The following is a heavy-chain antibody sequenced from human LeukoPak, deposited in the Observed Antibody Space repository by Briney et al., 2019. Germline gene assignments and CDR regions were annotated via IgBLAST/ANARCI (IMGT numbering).Heavy chain of an antibody. J-gene: IGHJ3*02. CDR3: ARVRDGYNDAFDI. CDR1: GYTFTSYY. D-gene: IGHD5-24*01. V-gene: IGHV1-46*01. CDR2: NSPSGSGT. Sequence: GASVKVSCKASGYTFTSYYLHWVRQAPGQRLEWMGINSPSGSGTTYAQKFQGRVTMTRETSTSTVYMELSSLRSEDTAVYYGARVRDGYNDAFDIWGQGTMVTVSP.